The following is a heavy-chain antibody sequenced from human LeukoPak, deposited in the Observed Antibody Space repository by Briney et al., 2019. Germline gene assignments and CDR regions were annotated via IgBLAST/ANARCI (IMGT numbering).Heavy chain of an antibody. CDR3: ARLYSSGWEFDY. CDR2: IWYDGSNK. V-gene: IGHV3-33*01. D-gene: IGHD6-19*01. CDR1: GFTFSSYG. J-gene: IGHJ4*02. Sequence: GGSLRLSCAASGFTFSSYGMHWVRQAPGKGLEWVAVIWYDGSNKYYADSVKGRFTISRDNSKNTLYLQMNSLRAEDTAVYYCARLYSSGWEFDYWGQGTLVTVSS.